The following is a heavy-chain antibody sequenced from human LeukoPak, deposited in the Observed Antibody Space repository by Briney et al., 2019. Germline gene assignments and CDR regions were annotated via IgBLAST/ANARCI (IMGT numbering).Heavy chain of an antibody. CDR1: GGSISSSSYY. J-gene: IGHJ4*02. D-gene: IGHD5-24*01. CDR2: IYYSGCT. V-gene: IGHV4-39*01. Sequence: SETLSLTCTVSGGSISSSSYYWGWIRQPPGKGLEWIGSIYYSGCTYYNPCLKSRVPISVDTSKTQFSLKLSSVTAADTAVYYCARGARAGYNLEPFDYWGQGTLVTVSS. CDR3: ARGARAGYNLEPFDY.